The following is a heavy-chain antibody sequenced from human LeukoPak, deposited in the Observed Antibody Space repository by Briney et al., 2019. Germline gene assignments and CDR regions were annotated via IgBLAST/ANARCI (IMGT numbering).Heavy chain of an antibody. V-gene: IGHV3-53*01. J-gene: IGHJ4*02. CDR1: GFAVGSNY. Sequence: GGSLRLSCAASGFAVGSNYMSWVRQTPGKGLEWVSLIYSGGSTYYADSVKGRFTISRDNSKNTLYLQMNSLRAEDTAVYYCARAICSGGKCYFDYWGQGTLVTVSS. CDR2: IYSGGST. D-gene: IGHD2-15*01. CDR3: ARAICSGGKCYFDY.